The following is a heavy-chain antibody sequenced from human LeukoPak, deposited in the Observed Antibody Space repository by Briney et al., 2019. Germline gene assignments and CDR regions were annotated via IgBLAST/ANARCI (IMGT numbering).Heavy chain of an antibody. D-gene: IGHD3-3*01. CDR3: AKDGEIFGVIMGASGSNH. J-gene: IGHJ5*02. Sequence: PGGSLRLSSAASGFTFSSYGMHWVRRAPGKGLEWVAFIGYDGSKKYYVDSVEGRFTISRDNSKNTLYLQMSSLRAEDTAVYYCAKDGEIFGVIMGASGSNHWGQGTLVIVSS. CDR1: GFTFSSYG. CDR2: IGYDGSKK. V-gene: IGHV3-30*02.